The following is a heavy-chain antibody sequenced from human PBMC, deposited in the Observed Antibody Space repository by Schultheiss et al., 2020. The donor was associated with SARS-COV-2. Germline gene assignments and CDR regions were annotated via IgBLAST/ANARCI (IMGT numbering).Heavy chain of an antibody. V-gene: IGHV5-51*01. Sequence: GESLKISCKGSGYSFTSYWISWVRQMPGKGLEWMGIIYPDGSDTRYSPSIQGQVTISADKSINTAYLQWNSLKASDTAMYYCVLGFEAPSGMTWRWEVGDPCDFWGQGTLVTVSS. CDR2: IYPDGSDT. D-gene: IGHD1-26*01. CDR3: VLGFEAPSGMTWRWEVGDPCDF. J-gene: IGHJ4*02. CDR1: GYSFTSYW.